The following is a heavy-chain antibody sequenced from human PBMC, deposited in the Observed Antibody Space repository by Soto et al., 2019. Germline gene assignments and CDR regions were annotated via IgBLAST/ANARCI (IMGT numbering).Heavy chain of an antibody. Sequence: VQLVESGGGLVKPGGSLRLSCAASGFTFSDYYMSWIRQAPGKGLEWVSYITSSGSTIYYADSVKSRFTIARDNAKNSLYLQMNSMRAEDTAVYYCARENEQWVAADNWGQGTMVTVSS. V-gene: IGHV3-11*01. J-gene: IGHJ4*02. CDR2: ITSSGSTI. CDR3: ARENEQWVAADN. D-gene: IGHD6-19*01. CDR1: GFTFSDYY.